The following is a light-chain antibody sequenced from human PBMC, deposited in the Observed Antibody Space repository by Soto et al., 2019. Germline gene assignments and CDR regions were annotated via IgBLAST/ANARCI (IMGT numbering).Light chain of an antibody. CDR3: QQRSNWPPIT. CDR1: QSVSSY. V-gene: IGKV3-11*01. CDR2: DAS. Sequence: ESVLTQSPPTLSLYPGERATLSCRASQSVSSYLAWYQQKPGQAPRLLIYDASNRATGIPARFSGSGSGTDFTLTISSLEPEDFAVYYCQQRSNWPPITFGQGTRLEIK. J-gene: IGKJ5*01.